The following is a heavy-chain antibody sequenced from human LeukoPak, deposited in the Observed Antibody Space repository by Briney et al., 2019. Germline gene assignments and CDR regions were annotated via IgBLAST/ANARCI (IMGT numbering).Heavy chain of an antibody. CDR2: ILPFLGIA. D-gene: IGHD2-2*02. Sequence: GASVKVSCKASGGTFSSYTISWVRQAPGQGLEWMGRILPFLGIANYAQKFQGRVTITADKSTSTASMELSSLRSGDTAVYYCASWGDGYCSSTSWYTLDYWGQGNLVTVSS. CDR1: GGTFSSYT. CDR3: ASWGDGYCSSTSWYTLDY. V-gene: IGHV1-69*02. J-gene: IGHJ4*02.